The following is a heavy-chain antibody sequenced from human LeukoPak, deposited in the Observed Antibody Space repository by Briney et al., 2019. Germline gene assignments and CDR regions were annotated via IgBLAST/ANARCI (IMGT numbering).Heavy chain of an antibody. V-gene: IGHV3-66*01. Sequence: GTLRLSCAASGFTFSSYGMSWVRQAPGKGLEWVSVIYSGGSAYYADSVKGRFTISRDNSKNTLYLQMNSLRAEDTAVYYCARNDYGSGSYITLFDYWGQGTLVTVSS. CDR2: IYSGGSA. J-gene: IGHJ4*02. D-gene: IGHD3-10*01. CDR3: ARNDYGSGSYITLFDY. CDR1: GFTFSSYG.